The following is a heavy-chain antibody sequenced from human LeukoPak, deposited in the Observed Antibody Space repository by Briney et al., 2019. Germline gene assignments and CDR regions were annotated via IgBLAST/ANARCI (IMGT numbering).Heavy chain of an antibody. CDR1: GYTYTSYW. CDR2: IYPGDSDT. CDR3: ARLRPQDAFDI. V-gene: IGHV5-51*01. J-gene: IGHJ3*02. Sequence: GESLKISCKGSGYTYTSYWIGWVRQLPGKGLEWMGIIYPGDSDTRYSPSFQGQVTISADKSISTAYLQWNSLKASDTAMYYCARLRPQDAFDIWGQGTMVSVSS.